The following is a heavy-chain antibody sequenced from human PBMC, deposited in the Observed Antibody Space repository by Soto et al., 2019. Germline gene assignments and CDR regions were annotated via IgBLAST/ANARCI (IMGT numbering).Heavy chain of an antibody. Sequence: PSQTLSLTCAISGDSVSSNSAAWNWIRQSPSRGLEWLGRTYYRSKWYNDYAVSVKSRITINPDTSKNQFSLQLNSVTPEDTAVYYCARTPHPGDFGVVVIDPWGQGTLVTVT. J-gene: IGHJ5*02. CDR1: GDSVSSNSAA. D-gene: IGHD3-3*01. CDR3: ARTPHPGDFGVVVIDP. V-gene: IGHV6-1*01. CDR2: TYYRSKWYN.